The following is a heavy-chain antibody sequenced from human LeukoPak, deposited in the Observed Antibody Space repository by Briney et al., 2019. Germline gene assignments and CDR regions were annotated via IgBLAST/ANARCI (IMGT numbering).Heavy chain of an antibody. CDR1: GYTFTGYG. V-gene: IGHV1-18*01. CDR2: ISAYNGNT. CDR3: ARVPRSYYYYYYMDV. J-gene: IGHJ6*03. Sequence: ASVKVSCKASGYTFTGYGISWVRQAPGQGLEWMGWISAYNGNTNYAQKLQGRVTMTTDTSTSTAYMELRSLRSDDTAVYYCARVPRSYYYYYYMDVWGKGTTVTVSS.